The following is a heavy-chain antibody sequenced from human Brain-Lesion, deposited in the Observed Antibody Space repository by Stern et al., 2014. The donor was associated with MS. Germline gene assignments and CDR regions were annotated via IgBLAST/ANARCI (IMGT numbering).Heavy chain of an antibody. CDR3: ATLSPGAGGNYYRHFDY. V-gene: IGHV1-24*01. D-gene: IGHD1-26*01. Sequence: QVQLGQSGAEVKKPGASVKVSCKVSGYTLTELSMHWVRQAPRKGLEWMGGFDTEDGETIYAQKFQGRVTMTEDTSTDTAYMELSSLRSEDTAVYYCATLSPGAGGNYYRHFDYWGQGTLVTVSS. J-gene: IGHJ4*02. CDR1: GYTLTELS. CDR2: FDTEDGET.